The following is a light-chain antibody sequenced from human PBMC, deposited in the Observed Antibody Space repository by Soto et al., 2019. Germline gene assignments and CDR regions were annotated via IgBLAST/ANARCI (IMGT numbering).Light chain of an antibody. J-gene: IGLJ2*01. CDR3: SSYTSRSTLGV. CDR2: DVS. Sequence: QSALTPPASVSGSPGQSITISCTGTNSDIGGYNYGSWYQQHPGKAPKLMIYDVSNRPSGVSYRFSGSKSGNTASLTISGLQAEDEADYYCSSYTSRSTLGVFGAGTKLTVL. V-gene: IGLV2-14*03. CDR1: NSDIGGYNY.